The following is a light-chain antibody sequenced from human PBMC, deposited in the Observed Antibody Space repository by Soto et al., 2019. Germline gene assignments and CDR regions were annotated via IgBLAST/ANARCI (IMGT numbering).Light chain of an antibody. J-gene: IGLJ2*01. V-gene: IGLV1-44*01. CDR2: SNN. CDR1: SSNIGTNT. CDR3: AAWDDSLNGHVV. Sequence: QSVLTQPPSASGTPGQRVTISCSGSSSNIGTNTVNWYQQLPGTAPKLLIYSNNQRPSGVPDRCSGSKSGTSASLAISGLLSEDEAXYYCAAWDDSLNGHVVFGGGTKLTVL.